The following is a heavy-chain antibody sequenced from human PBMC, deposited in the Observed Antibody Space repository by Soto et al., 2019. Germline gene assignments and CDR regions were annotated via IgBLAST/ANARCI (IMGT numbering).Heavy chain of an antibody. J-gene: IGHJ4*02. CDR1: GYTFTNYP. V-gene: IGHV1-3*01. CDR3: ASTITARRGRVY. Sequence: QVQLVQSGAEVKKPGASGKVSCKASGYTFTNYPMHWVRQAPGHRLEWMGWINAGNGNTKFSQKFQGRVTITRDTSANTAYMELSSLRSEDTAVYYCASTITARRGRVYWGQGTLVTVSS. D-gene: IGHD6-6*01. CDR2: INAGNGNT.